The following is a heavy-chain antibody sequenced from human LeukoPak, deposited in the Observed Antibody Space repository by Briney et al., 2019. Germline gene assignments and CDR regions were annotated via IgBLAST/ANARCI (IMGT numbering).Heavy chain of an antibody. V-gene: IGHV3-30*18. Sequence: GGSLRLSCAASGFTFDDYGMSWVRQAPGKGLEWVAVMSYDGRNKDYADSVKGRFTISRDNSKNTLYLQMNSLRAEDTAMYYCAKTGARYSYGWSIYDTFDIWGQGTMVSVSS. CDR1: GFTFDDYG. J-gene: IGHJ3*02. CDR3: AKTGARYSYGWSIYDTFDI. CDR2: MSYDGRNK. D-gene: IGHD5-18*01.